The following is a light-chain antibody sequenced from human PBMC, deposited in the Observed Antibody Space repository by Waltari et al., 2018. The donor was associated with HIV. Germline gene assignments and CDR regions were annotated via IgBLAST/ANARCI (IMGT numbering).Light chain of an antibody. Sequence: IVMTQSPGSLAVSLGDRATINCKSSQSVFSTSNGRNYLAWYQQKAGQPPRLLISWASTRESGVPDRFSGSVYGADFTLTISSLQAEDVAVYFCQQFYSSWTFGQGTKVEMK. CDR1: QSVFSTSNGRNY. CDR2: WAS. CDR3: QQFYSSWT. V-gene: IGKV4-1*01. J-gene: IGKJ1*01.